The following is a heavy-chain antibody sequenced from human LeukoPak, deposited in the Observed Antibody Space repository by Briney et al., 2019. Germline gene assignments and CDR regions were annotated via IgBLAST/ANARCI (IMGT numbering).Heavy chain of an antibody. Sequence: GGSLRLSCVASGFTFSNYAMSWVRQAPGKGLEWVALITYDGYYKYYSDSVKGRFTISSDTSKNTMYLQMNSLRAEDTAVYYCARDLSPVVRASPMGYWGQGTLVTVSS. D-gene: IGHD3-10*01. CDR2: ITYDGYYK. V-gene: IGHV3-30*03. J-gene: IGHJ4*02. CDR3: ARDLSPVVRASPMGY. CDR1: GFTFSNYA.